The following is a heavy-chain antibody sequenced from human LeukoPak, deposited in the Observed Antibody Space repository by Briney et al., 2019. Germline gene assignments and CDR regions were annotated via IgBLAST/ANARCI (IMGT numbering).Heavy chain of an antibody. CDR3: ARDGFCTGSKCPAEY. D-gene: IGHD2-8*02. J-gene: IGHJ4*02. V-gene: IGHV1-8*03. Sequence: ASVKVSCKASGYPFTSYDINWVRQATGQGLEWMGWINPNSGNTIYAQMFQGRIAFTCNTSISTAYMKLSSLMCEDTTVYFCARDGFCTGSKCPAEYWGQGTMVTVSS. CDR2: INPNSGNT. CDR1: GYPFTSYD.